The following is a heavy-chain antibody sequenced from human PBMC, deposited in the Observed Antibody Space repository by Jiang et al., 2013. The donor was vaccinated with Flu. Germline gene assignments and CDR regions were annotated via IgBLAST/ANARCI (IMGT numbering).Heavy chain of an antibody. CDR1: GFTFSAYS. CDR2: INSAGGTI. V-gene: IGHV3-48*02. J-gene: IGHJ1*01. Sequence: VQLLESGGGLVQPGGSLRLSCAASGFTFSAYSMNWVRQAPGKGLEWVSYINSAGGTIYYADSVKGRFTISRDNAINSLFLQMNSLRDEDTAMYYCATWDFWTFQDWGQGTLVSVSS. D-gene: IGHD3/OR15-3a*01. CDR3: ATWDFWTFQD.